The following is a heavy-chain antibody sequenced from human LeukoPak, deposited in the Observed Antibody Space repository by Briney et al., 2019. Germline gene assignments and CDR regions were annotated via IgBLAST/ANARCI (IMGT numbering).Heavy chain of an antibody. CDR3: ARDLTMVRGVLGV. V-gene: IGHV3-21*01. J-gene: IGHJ6*04. CDR2: ITMSSTYI. CDR1: GFSFSTYN. Sequence: KTGGSLRLSCAASGFSFSTYNMNWVRQAPGKGLEWVSSITMSSTYIYHADSVKGRFTISRDNAKNSLFLQMNSLRAEDTAVYYCARDLTMVRGVLGVWGKGTTVTVSS. D-gene: IGHD3-10*01.